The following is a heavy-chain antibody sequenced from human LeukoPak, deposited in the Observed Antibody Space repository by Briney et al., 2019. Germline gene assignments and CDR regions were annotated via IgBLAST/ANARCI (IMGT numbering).Heavy chain of an antibody. Sequence: PSETLSLTCTVSGGSISSSSYYWGWIRQPPGKGLEWIGSIYYSGSTYYNPSLKSRVTISVDTSKNQFSLKLSPVTAADTAVYYCARERRDSSSWGLWAGDGTGYWGQGTLVTVSS. CDR3: ARERRDSSSWGLWAGDGTGY. CDR1: GGSISSSSYY. D-gene: IGHD6-13*01. CDR2: IYYSGST. V-gene: IGHV4-39*07. J-gene: IGHJ4*02.